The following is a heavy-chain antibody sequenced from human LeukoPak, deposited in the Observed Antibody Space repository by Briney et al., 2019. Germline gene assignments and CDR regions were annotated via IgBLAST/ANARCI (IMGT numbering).Heavy chain of an antibody. CDR2: ISGSGGST. V-gene: IGHV3-23*01. Sequence: PGGSLRLSCAASGFTFSSYAMSWVRQAPGKGLEWVSAISGSGGSTYYADSVKGRFTISGDNSKNTLYLQMNSLRAEDTAVYYCAKDRSYDSSGYYYYYFDYWGQGTLVTVSS. CDR1: GFTFSSYA. D-gene: IGHD3-22*01. CDR3: AKDRSYDSSGYYYYYFDY. J-gene: IGHJ4*02.